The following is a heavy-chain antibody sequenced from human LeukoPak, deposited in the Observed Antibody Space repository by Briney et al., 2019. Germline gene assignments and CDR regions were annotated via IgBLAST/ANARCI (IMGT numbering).Heavy chain of an antibody. D-gene: IGHD3-10*01. Sequence: PGGSLRLSCAASGFTFSSYGMHWVRQAPGKGLEWVAVISYDGSNKYYADSVKGRFTISRDNSKNTLYLQMNSLRAEDTAVYYCAKTVLPGYWGQGTLVTVSS. CDR3: AKTVLPGY. CDR2: ISYDGSNK. CDR1: GFTFSSYG. J-gene: IGHJ4*02. V-gene: IGHV3-30*18.